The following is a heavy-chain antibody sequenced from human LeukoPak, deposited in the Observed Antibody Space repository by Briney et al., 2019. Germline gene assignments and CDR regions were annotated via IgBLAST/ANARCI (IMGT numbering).Heavy chain of an antibody. V-gene: IGHV4-39*07. J-gene: IGHJ5*02. CDR2: LSYSGKT. D-gene: IGHD6-19*01. CDR3: ARGQGLGSGWYWSATWFDP. CDR1: GGSISSSTYY. Sequence: SETLSLTCIISGGSISSSTYYWGWIRQPPGKGLEWIGTLSYSGKTYYNPSLKSRVTISVDTSKNQFSLKLSSVTAADTAVYYCARGQGLGSGWYWSATWFDPWGQGTLVTVSS.